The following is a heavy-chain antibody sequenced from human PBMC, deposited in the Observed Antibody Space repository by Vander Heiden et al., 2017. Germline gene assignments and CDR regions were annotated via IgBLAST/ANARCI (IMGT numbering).Heavy chain of an antibody. V-gene: IGHV4-31*03. CDR2: IYYSGST. CDR3: ARDPAAGPKDYYYYGMDV. D-gene: IGHD3-10*01. CDR1: GGPISSGGYY. Sequence: QLQLQESGPGLVKPSQTLSLTCTVSGGPISSGGYYWSWIRQHPGKGLEWIGYIYYSGSTYYNPSLKSRVTISVDTSKNQFSLKLSSVTAADTAVYYCARDPAAGPKDYYYYGMDVWGQGTTVTVSS. J-gene: IGHJ6*02.